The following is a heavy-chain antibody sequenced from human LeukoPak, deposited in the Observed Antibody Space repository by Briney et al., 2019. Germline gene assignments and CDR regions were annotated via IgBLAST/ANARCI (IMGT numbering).Heavy chain of an antibody. Sequence: SETLSLTCTVSGGSISSYYWSWIRQPAGKGLEWIGRIYTSGSTNYNPSLKSRVTMSVDTSKNQFSLKLSSVTAADTAVYYCAREDSSGYYEPFDCWGQGTLVTVSS. D-gene: IGHD3-22*01. CDR1: GGSISSYY. CDR3: AREDSSGYYEPFDC. J-gene: IGHJ4*02. V-gene: IGHV4-4*07. CDR2: IYTSGST.